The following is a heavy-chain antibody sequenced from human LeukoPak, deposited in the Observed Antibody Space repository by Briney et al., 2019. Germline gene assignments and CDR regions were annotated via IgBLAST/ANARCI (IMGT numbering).Heavy chain of an antibody. CDR1: GGTFSSYA. D-gene: IGHD5-18*01. Sequence: ASVKVSCKASGGTFSSYAISWVRQAPGQGLEWMGRIIPILGIANYAQKFQGRVTITADKSTSTAYMELSSLRSDDTAVYYCAKNVDTAMASDYWGQGTLVTVSS. V-gene: IGHV1-69*04. J-gene: IGHJ4*02. CDR2: IIPILGIA. CDR3: AKNVDTAMASDY.